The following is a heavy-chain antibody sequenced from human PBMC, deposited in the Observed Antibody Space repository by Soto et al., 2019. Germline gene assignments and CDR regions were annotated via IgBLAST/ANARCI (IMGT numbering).Heavy chain of an antibody. CDR3: ASCGYSYGFWSTFDY. CDR1: GGTFSSYA. Sequence: AAVKVSCKASGGTFSSYAISWVRQAPGQGLEWMGGIIPIFGTANYAQKFQGRVTITADKSTSTAHMELSSLRSEDTAVYYCASCGYSYGFWSTFDYWGQGTLVTVSS. V-gene: IGHV1-69*06. J-gene: IGHJ4*02. D-gene: IGHD5-18*01. CDR2: IIPIFGTA.